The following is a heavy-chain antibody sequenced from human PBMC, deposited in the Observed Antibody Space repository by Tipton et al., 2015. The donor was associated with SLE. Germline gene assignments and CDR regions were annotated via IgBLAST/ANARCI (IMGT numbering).Heavy chain of an antibody. CDR3: TRHGYICHDRNLDY. D-gene: IGHD5-12*01. CDR2: IGSKANSYAT. J-gene: IGHJ4*02. CDR1: GFTFSGST. V-gene: IGHV3-73*01. Sequence: SLRLSFAASGFTFSGSTMHWVRQASGKGLEWVGHIGSKANSYATAYAASVKGRFTISRDASKNTAYLQMNSLKTEDTAVYYCTRHGYICHDRNLDYWCQGTLVTVSS.